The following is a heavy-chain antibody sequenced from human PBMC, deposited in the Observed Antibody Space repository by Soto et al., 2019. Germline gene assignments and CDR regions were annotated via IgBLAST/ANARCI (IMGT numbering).Heavy chain of an antibody. J-gene: IGHJ4*02. CDR1: GFTFSSDW. V-gene: IGHV3-74*01. D-gene: IGHD3-10*01. Sequence: PGGSLRLSCAASGFTFSSDWMHWVRQAPGKGLVWVSRINSDGSRISYADSVKGRFTISRDNAKNTLYLQMNSLRGEDTAVYYCANAFHRGVISSPCDYWGQGTLVTVSS. CDR2: INSDGSRI. CDR3: ANAFHRGVISSPCDY.